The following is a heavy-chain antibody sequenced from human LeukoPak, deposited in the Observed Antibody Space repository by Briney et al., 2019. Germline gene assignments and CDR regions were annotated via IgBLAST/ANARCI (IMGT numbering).Heavy chain of an antibody. CDR2: LSSSSGTI. Sequence: GGSLRLSCAASGFTFSSYSMNWVRQAPGKGLEWVSYLSSSSGTIYYADSVKGRLTISRDNAKNSLYLQMNSLRDEDTAVYYCARAFRSGSYYFDYWGQGTLVTVSS. J-gene: IGHJ4*02. D-gene: IGHD3-10*01. CDR3: ARAFRSGSYYFDY. V-gene: IGHV3-48*02. CDR1: GFTFSSYS.